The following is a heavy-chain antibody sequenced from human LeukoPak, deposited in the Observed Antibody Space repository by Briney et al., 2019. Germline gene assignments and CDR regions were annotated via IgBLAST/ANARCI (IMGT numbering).Heavy chain of an antibody. D-gene: IGHD3-22*01. CDR1: GFTFSSYW. V-gene: IGHV3-74*01. J-gene: IGHJ4*02. Sequence: GGSLRLSCAASGFTFSSYWMHWVRQAPGKGLVWVLRINSDGSDTSYADSVKGRFTISRDNAKNTLYLQMNSLRAEDTAVYYCARGSGTYYYDSSGFVWGQGTLVTVSS. CDR3: ARGSGTYYYDSSGFV. CDR2: INSDGSDT.